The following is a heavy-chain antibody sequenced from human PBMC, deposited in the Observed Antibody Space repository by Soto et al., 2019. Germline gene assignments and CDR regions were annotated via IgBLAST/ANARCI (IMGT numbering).Heavy chain of an antibody. J-gene: IGHJ6*02. CDR2: ISYSGST. V-gene: IGHV4-59*01. Sequence: QVQLQESGPGLVKPSETLSLTCTVSGGSINAFFWSWVRQPPGKGLESIGYISYSGSTNYNPSLKSRVTLSLDTSKTQFSLNLTSVTAADTAVYYCARQTGLYYYGMDVWGQGTTVAVSS. CDR1: GGSINAFF. CDR3: ARQTGLYYYGMDV.